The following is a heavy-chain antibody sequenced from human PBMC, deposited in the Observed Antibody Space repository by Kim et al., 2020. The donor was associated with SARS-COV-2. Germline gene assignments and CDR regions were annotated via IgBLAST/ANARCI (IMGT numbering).Heavy chain of an antibody. J-gene: IGHJ5*02. Sequence: AQLRQGRVTMTTDTSTSPAYMELRSLRSDDTAVYYCARDLIAARPNWFDPWGQGTLVTVSS. D-gene: IGHD6-6*01. CDR3: ARDLIAARPNWFDP. V-gene: IGHV1-18*01.